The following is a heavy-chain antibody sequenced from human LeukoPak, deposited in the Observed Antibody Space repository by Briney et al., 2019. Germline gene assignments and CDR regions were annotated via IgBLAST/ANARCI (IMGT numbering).Heavy chain of an antibody. CDR3: ARTDHLDSFDP. D-gene: IGHD3-16*01. CDR2: IYYSGST. Sequence: PSETLSLTCTVSGGSISSYYWSWIRQPPGKGLEWIGYIYYSGSTNYNPSLKSRVTISVDTSKNQFSLKLSSVTAADTAVYYCARTDHLDSFDPWGQGTLVTVSS. V-gene: IGHV4-59*01. CDR1: GGSISSYY. J-gene: IGHJ5*02.